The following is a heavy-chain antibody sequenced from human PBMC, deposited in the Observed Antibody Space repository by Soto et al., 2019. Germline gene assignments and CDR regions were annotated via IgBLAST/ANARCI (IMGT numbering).Heavy chain of an antibody. CDR3: AKGLEVTIFGVVTIYDY. J-gene: IGHJ4*02. V-gene: IGHV3-23*01. CDR1: LFNFSTYA. D-gene: IGHD3-3*01. CDR2: ISGGGGRT. Sequence: QPGGCLGLSCAASLFNFSTYAISWVRQAPGEALERVSVISGGGGRTHYAGSVKGRFTISRDNAKNTLYIQMNSLRAEDTAVYYCAKGLEVTIFGVVTIYDYWGQGTMVTVSS.